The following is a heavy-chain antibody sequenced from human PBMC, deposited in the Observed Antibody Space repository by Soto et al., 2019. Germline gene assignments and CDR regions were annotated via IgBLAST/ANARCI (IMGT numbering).Heavy chain of an antibody. CDR2: ISWDGIST. CDR1: GFTFIVYT. D-gene: IGHD2-2*02. Sequence: EVQLVESGGVVVQPGGSLRLSCAASGFTFIVYTMHWVRQAPGKGLGWVSVISWDGISTYYADSVKGRFTISRDNNKNSLYLQMTGLRTEDTALYYCATNRVPAAIRGSFDYWGQGTLVTVSS. CDR3: ATNRVPAAIRGSFDY. V-gene: IGHV3-43*01. J-gene: IGHJ4*02.